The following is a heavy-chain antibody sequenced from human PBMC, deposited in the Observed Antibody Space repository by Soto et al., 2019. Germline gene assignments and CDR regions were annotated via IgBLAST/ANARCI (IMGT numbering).Heavy chain of an antibody. Sequence: GGSLRLSCAASGFTFSSYAMHWVRQAPGKGLEWVAVISYDGSNKYYADSVKGRFTISRDNSKNTLYLQMNSLRAEDTAVYYCAKETGLSAAGTIITPFLVKNYYYYGMDVWGQGTTVTVSS. CDR3: AKETGLSAAGTIITPFLVKNYYYYGMDV. CDR2: ISYDGSNK. J-gene: IGHJ6*02. CDR1: GFTFSSYA. V-gene: IGHV3-30*04. D-gene: IGHD6-13*01.